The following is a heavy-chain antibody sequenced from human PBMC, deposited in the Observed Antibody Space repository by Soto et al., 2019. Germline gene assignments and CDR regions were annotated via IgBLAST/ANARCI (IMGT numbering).Heavy chain of an antibody. Sequence: QVQLVQSGAEVKKPGSSVKVSCKASGGTFSSYTISWVRQAPGQGLEWMGRIIPILGIANYAQKFQGRVTITADKSTSTAYMELSSLRSEDTAVYYCARGVTMVLVWYFDLWGRGTLVTVSS. CDR1: GGTFSSYT. CDR2: IIPILGIA. D-gene: IGHD3-10*01. J-gene: IGHJ2*01. V-gene: IGHV1-69*02. CDR3: ARGVTMVLVWYFDL.